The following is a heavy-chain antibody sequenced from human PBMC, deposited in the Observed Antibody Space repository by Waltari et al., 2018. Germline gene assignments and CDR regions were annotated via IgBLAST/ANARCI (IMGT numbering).Heavy chain of an antibody. CDR3: ARPPMSYCSGGSCFGYFDL. CDR2: IYYSGST. D-gene: IGHD2-15*01. J-gene: IGHJ2*01. V-gene: IGHV4-39*07. CDR1: GGSISSSSYY. Sequence: QLQLQESGPGLVKPSETLSLTCTVSGGSISSSSYYLGWIRQPPGKGLEWIGSIYYSGSTYYNPSLKSRVTISVDTSKNQFSLKLSSVTAADTAVYYCARPPMSYCSGGSCFGYFDLWGRGTLVTVSS.